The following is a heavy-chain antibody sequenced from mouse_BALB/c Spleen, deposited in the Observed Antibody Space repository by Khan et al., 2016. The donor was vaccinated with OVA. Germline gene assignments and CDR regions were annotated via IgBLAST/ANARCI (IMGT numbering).Heavy chain of an antibody. CDR1: GYSITSDYA. D-gene: IGHD1-1*01. Sequence: EVQLVETGPGLVKPSQSLSLTCTVTGYSITSDYAWNWIRQFPGNKLEWMAYISYSGSTSSNPSLKSRISITRDTSKNQFFLQLNSVTSEDTATDYCARRYYYGQWYFDVWGAGTTVTVSS. CDR3: ARRYYYGQWYFDV. V-gene: IGHV3-2*02. J-gene: IGHJ1*01. CDR2: ISYSGST.